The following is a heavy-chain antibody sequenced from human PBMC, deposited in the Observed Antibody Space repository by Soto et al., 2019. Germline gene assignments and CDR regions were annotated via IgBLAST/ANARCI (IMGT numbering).Heavy chain of an antibody. Sequence: GSLRLSCTASGFTFGDYAMSWFRQAPGKGLEWVGFIRSKAYGGTTEYAASVKGRFTISRDDSKSISYLQMNSLKTEDTAVYYCTRVGVGPAFTILGVVTSYYYGMDVWGQGTTVTVSS. D-gene: IGHD3-3*01. J-gene: IGHJ6*02. CDR1: GFTFGDYA. V-gene: IGHV3-49*03. CDR3: TRVGVGPAFTILGVVTSYYYGMDV. CDR2: IRSKAYGGTT.